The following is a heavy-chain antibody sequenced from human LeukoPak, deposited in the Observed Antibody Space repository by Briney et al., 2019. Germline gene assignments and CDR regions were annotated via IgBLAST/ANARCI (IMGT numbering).Heavy chain of an antibody. D-gene: IGHD6-6*01. CDR1: GFTFSTYW. V-gene: IGHV3-7*01. J-gene: IGHJ5*02. CDR2: IKQDGSEK. CDR3: ARRPPSSGFETENWFDP. Sequence: GGSLRLSCAASGFTFSTYWMSWVRQAPGKGLEWVANIKQDGSEKCYVDSVKGRFTISRDNAKNSLYLQMNSLRAEDTAVYYCARRPPSSGFETENWFDPWGQGTLVTVSS.